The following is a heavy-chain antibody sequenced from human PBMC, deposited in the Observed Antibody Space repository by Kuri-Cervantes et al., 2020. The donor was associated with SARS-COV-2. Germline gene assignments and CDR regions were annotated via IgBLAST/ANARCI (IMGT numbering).Heavy chain of an antibody. V-gene: IGHV3-48*04. J-gene: IGHJ4*02. CDR1: GFTFSNYA. CDR2: ISSSSSTI. CDR3: AREPTSVGRGCSSTSCYYEVDY. D-gene: IGHD2-2*01. Sequence: ESLKISCVVSGFTFSNYAMNWVRQAPGKGLEWVSSISSSSSTIYYADSVKGRFTIPRDNAKNSLYLQMNSLRAEDTAVYYCAREPTSVGRGCSSTSCYYEVDYWGQGTLVTVSS.